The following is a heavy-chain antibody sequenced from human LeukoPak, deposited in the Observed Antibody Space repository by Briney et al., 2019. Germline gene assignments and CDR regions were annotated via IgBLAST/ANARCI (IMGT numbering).Heavy chain of an antibody. V-gene: IGHV1-3*01. Sequence: ASVKVSCKASGYTFTSYAMHWVRQAPGQRLEWMGWINAGNGNTKYSQKFQGRVTITRDTSASTAYMELSSLRSEDTAVYYCARDTAVVTLVSWFDYWGQGTLVTVSS. D-gene: IGHD5-18*01. J-gene: IGHJ4*02. CDR2: INAGNGNT. CDR1: GYTFTSYA. CDR3: ARDTAVVTLVSWFDY.